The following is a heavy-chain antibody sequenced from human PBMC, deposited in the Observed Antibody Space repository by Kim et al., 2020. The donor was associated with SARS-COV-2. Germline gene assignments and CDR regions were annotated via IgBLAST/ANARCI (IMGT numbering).Heavy chain of an antibody. V-gene: IGHV5-51*01. J-gene: IGHJ4*02. D-gene: IGHD4-4*01. CDR1: GYFFDSYW. CDR2: IYPGDSET. Sequence: GESLKISCKGSGYFFDSYWIGWVRQMPGKGLEWMGIIYPGDSETKYSPSLQGQVSISVDKSINTAYLQWNSLQASDSAMYYCARQPYSRIPGYYFDHWGQGTLVTVSS. CDR3: ARQPYSRIPGYYFDH.